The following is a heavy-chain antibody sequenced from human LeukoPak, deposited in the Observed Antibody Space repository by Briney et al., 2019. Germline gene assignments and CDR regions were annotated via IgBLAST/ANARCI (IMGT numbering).Heavy chain of an antibody. V-gene: IGHV3-23*01. D-gene: IGHD2-15*01. CDR1: GFTFSSYA. Sequence: GSLRLSCAASGFTFSSYAMSWVRQAPGKGLEWVSTVSGGGGSTYYAGSVKGHFTISRDNSKNTLYLQMNSLRVEDTAVYYCAKDGAPAATLRLRLLRMDVWGLGTTVTVSS. CDR3: AKDGAPAATLRLRLLRMDV. CDR2: VSGGGGST. J-gene: IGHJ6*02.